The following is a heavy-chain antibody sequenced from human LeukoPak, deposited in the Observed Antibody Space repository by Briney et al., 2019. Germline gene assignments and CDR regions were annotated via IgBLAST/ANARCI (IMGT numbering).Heavy chain of an antibody. V-gene: IGHV4-34*01. CDR2: INHSGST. D-gene: IGHD3-10*01. CDR3: ARRMVRGVIMAYNWFDP. J-gene: IGHJ5*02. Sequence: PSETLSLTCAVYGGSFSGYYWSWIRQPPGKGLEWIGEINHSGSTNYNPSLKSRVTISVDTSKNQFSLKLSSVTAADTAVYYCARRMVRGVIMAYNWFDPWGQGTLVTVSS. CDR1: GGSFSGYY.